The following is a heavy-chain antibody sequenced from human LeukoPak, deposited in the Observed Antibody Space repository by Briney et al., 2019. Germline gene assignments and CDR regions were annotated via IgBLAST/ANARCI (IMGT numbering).Heavy chain of an antibody. V-gene: IGHV4-59*08. CDR1: AGSISSYY. CDR2: IYYSGST. J-gene: IGHJ4*02. D-gene: IGHD6-19*01. CDR3: ARHGYSSGWYYFDY. Sequence: SETLSLTCTVSAGSISSYYWSWIRQPPGKGLEWIGYIYYSGSTNYNPSLKSRVTISVDTSKNQFSLKLSSVTAADTAVYYCARHGYSSGWYYFDYWGQGTLVTVSS.